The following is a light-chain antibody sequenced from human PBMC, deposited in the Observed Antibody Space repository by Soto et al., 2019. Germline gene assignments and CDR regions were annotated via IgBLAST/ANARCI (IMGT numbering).Light chain of an antibody. Sequence: QSALTQPASVSGSPGQSLTISCTGTSSNVGGYNYVSWYQQHPGKAPKLMIYEVINRPSGVSNRFSGSKSGNTASLTISGLQAEDEADYYCSSYTSSSTRVVFGGGTKLTVL. CDR1: SSNVGGYNY. V-gene: IGLV2-14*01. J-gene: IGLJ2*01. CDR3: SSYTSSSTRVV. CDR2: EVI.